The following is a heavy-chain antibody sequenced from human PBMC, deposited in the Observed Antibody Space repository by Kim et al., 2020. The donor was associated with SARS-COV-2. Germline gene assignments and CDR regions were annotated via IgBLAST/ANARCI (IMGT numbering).Heavy chain of an antibody. V-gene: IGHV4-34*01. CDR2: GST. D-gene: IGHD4-17*01. Sequence: GSTNSNPSLKSRVTISVDTSKNQFSLKLSSVTAADTAVYYCARGLGTTVYWGQGTLVTVSS. J-gene: IGHJ4*02. CDR3: ARGLGTTVY.